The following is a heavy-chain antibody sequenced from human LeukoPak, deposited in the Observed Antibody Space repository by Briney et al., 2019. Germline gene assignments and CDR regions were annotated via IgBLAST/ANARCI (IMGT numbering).Heavy chain of an antibody. D-gene: IGHD5-18*01. Sequence: SVKVSCKATGGTFSSYAISWVRQAPGQGLEWMGRIIPIFGTANYAQKFQGRVTITTDESTSTAYMELSSLRSEDTAVYYCARGVDTAMVTTFEYFQHWGQGTLVTVSS. CDR1: GGTFSSYA. J-gene: IGHJ1*01. CDR2: IIPIFGTA. CDR3: ARGVDTAMVTTFEYFQH. V-gene: IGHV1-69*05.